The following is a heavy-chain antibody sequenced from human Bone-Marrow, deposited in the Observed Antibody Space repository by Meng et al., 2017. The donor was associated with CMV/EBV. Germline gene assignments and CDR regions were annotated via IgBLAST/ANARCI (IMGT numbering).Heavy chain of an antibody. J-gene: IGHJ6*02. V-gene: IGHV3-30*02. CDR2: IRYDGSNK. Sequence: GGSLRLSCAASGFTFSSYGMHWVRQAPGKGLEWVAFIRYDGSNKYYADSVKGRFTISRDNSKNTLYLQMNSLRAEDTAVYYCAKDFNTGGWFGELSPSYYYGMDVWGQGTTVTVSS. CDR1: GFTFSSYG. CDR3: AKDFNTGGWFGELSPSYYYGMDV. D-gene: IGHD3-10*01.